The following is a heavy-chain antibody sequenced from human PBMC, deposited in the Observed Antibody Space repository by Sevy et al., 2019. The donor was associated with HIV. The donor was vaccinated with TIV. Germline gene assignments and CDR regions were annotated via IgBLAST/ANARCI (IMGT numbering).Heavy chain of an antibody. CDR1: GYSISSGYY. V-gene: IGHV4-38-2*02. Sequence: SETLYLTCTVSGYSISSGYYWGWIRQPPGKGLEWIGSIYHSGSTYYNPSLKSRVTISVDTSKNQFSLKLSSVTAADTAVYYCARVNRYYDFWSGYYTWYFDYWGQGTLVTVSS. CDR2: IYHSGST. CDR3: ARVNRYYDFWSGYYTWYFDY. D-gene: IGHD3-3*01. J-gene: IGHJ4*02.